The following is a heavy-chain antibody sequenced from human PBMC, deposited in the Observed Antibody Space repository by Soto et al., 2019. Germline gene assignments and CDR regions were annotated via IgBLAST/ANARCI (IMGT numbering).Heavy chain of an antibody. V-gene: IGHV3-53*01. D-gene: IGHD1-26*01. CDR2: IYSGGST. J-gene: IGHJ4*02. CDR1: GFSVSTNY. Sequence: GGSLRLSCAASGFSVSTNYMTWVRQAPGKGLEWVSVIYSGGSTYYTDSVKGRFTISRDNSKNTLYLQMNSLRADDTAVYYCARGSGSLYYFGYWGQGTPVTVSS. CDR3: ARGSGSLYYFGY.